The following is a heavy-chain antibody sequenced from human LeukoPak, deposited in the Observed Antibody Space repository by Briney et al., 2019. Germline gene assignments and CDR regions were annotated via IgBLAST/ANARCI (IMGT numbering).Heavy chain of an antibody. CDR1: EFTFSGH. Sequence: PGGSLRLSCAASEFTFSGHFHWVRQAPGKGLVWVSLINPDGSATFYADSVKGRFIISKDNAKKTLYLQMNNLRDEDTALYYCARGSSYAFDIWGQGTLVTVSS. CDR2: INPDGSAT. CDR3: ARGSSYAFDI. V-gene: IGHV3-74*01. D-gene: IGHD3-10*01. J-gene: IGHJ3*02.